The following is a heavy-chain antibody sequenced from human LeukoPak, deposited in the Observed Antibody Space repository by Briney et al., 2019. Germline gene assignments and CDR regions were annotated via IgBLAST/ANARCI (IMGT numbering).Heavy chain of an antibody. J-gene: IGHJ4*02. CDR1: GASISRGAYY. V-gene: IGHV4-30-2*01. CDR2: ISGSGTT. CDR3: ARSLQDCSSTTCPRALDY. D-gene: IGHD2-2*01. Sequence: SETLSLTCTVSGASISRGAYYWGWLRQPPGKGLEWIGSISGSGTTYYNPSLKSRVTISVDRSKNQFSLKLSSVTAADTAFYYCARSLQDCSSTTCPRALDYWGQGTLVTVSS.